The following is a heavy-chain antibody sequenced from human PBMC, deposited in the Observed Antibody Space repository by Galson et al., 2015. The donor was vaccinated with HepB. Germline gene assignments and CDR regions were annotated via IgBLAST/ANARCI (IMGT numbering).Heavy chain of an antibody. V-gene: IGHV3-23*01. J-gene: IGHJ2*01. CDR1: GFTFSSYS. D-gene: IGHD3-22*01. Sequence: SLRLSCAASGFTFSSYSMSWVRQAPGKGLEWVSAISGSGGSTYYADSVKGRFTISRDNSRNTLYLQTNSLRAEDTAVYYCAKEIRDSSGMYRYFDLWGRGTLVTVSS. CDR2: ISGSGGST. CDR3: AKEIRDSSGMYRYFDL.